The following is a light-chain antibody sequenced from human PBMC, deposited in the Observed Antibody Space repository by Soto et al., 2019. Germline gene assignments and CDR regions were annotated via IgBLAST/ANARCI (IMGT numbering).Light chain of an antibody. CDR1: QSISSY. Sequence: DIQMTQSPSSLSASVGDRVTITCRASQSISSYLNWYQQKPGKAPKLLIYAASSLQSGVPSRFSGSGSGTHFTLTISSLQPEDFATYYCQQSYSTPITFGQGTRPEI. CDR3: QQSYSTPIT. V-gene: IGKV1-39*01. CDR2: AAS. J-gene: IGKJ5*01.